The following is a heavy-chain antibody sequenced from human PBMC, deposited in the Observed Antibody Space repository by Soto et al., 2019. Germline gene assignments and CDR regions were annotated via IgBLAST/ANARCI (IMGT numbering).Heavy chain of an antibody. J-gene: IGHJ6*02. CDR3: ARGATPYYGMDV. CDR2: ISSSSSYI. V-gene: IGHV3-21*01. CDR1: GFTFSSYS. Sequence: GGSLRLSCAASGFTFSSYSMNWVRQAPGKGLEWVSSISSSSSYIYYADSVKGRFTISRDNAKNSLYLQMNSLRAEDTAVYYCARGATPYYGMDVWGQGTTVTVSS. D-gene: IGHD5-12*01.